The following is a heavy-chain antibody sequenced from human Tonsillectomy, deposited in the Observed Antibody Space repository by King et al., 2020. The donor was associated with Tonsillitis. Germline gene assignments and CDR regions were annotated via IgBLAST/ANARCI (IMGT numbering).Heavy chain of an antibody. CDR3: ARRGSTGYYDY. D-gene: IGHD3-22*01. CDR2: IYFIGTP. CDR1: GCSISSSTYY. Sequence: QLQESGPGLVKPSETLSLTCTVSGCSISSSTYYWVWIRQPPGKGLEGIGSIYFIGTPYYNPSLKIRVTISVDTSKGQFSLTLSSVTAADTAVYYCARRGSTGYYDYWGQGTRVTVSS. V-gene: IGHV4-39*01. J-gene: IGHJ4*02.